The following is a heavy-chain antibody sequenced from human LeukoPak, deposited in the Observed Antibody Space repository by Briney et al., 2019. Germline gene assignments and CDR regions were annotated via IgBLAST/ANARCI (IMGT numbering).Heavy chain of an antibody. V-gene: IGHV1-18*01. J-gene: IGHJ4*02. Sequence: GASVTVSCKASGYTFTSYGISWVRQAPGQGLEWMGWISAYNGNTNYAQKLQGRVTMTTDTSTSTAYMELRSLRSDDTAVYYCARASATMVRGVIITGIDYWGQGTLVTVSS. D-gene: IGHD3-10*01. CDR1: GYTFTSYG. CDR2: ISAYNGNT. CDR3: ARASATMVRGVIITGIDY.